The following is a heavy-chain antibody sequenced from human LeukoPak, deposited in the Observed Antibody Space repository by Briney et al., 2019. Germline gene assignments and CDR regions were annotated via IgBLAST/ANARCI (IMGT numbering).Heavy chain of an antibody. CDR1: GFTFDDYA. CDR2: ISWNSGSI. D-gene: IGHD3-10*01. Sequence: GGSLRLSCAASGFTFDDYAMHWVRQAPGKGLEWVSGISWNSGSIGYADSVKGRFTISRDNSKNTLYLQMNSLRAEDTAVYYCASDRGHWGQGTLVTVSS. J-gene: IGHJ4*02. V-gene: IGHV3-9*01. CDR3: ASDRGH.